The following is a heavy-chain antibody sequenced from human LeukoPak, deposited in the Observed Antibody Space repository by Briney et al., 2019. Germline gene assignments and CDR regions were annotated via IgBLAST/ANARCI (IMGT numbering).Heavy chain of an antibody. Sequence: ASVKVSCRASGYTFTAHHLHWVRRAPGQGLEWMGWVHPNSGDTNYAQKFQGRVTMTRDTSMSTAYMELSTLRFDDTAVYYCARDLVGRGDPLLDVWGKGTTVTVSS. CDR2: VHPNSGDT. V-gene: IGHV1-2*02. D-gene: IGHD4-17*01. CDR3: ARDLVGRGDPLLDV. CDR1: GYTFTAHH. J-gene: IGHJ6*04.